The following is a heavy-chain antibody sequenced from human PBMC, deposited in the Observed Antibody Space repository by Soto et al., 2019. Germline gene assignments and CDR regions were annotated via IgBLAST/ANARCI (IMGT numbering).Heavy chain of an antibody. CDR2: ISSSSSYI. Sequence: GGSLRLSCAASGFTFSSYSMNWVRQAPGKGLEWVSSISSSSSYIYYADSVKGRFTISRENAKNSLYLQMNSLRAGDTAVYYCARVPKGQLWTFDYWGQGTLVTVSS. D-gene: IGHD5-18*01. CDR3: ARVPKGQLWTFDY. J-gene: IGHJ4*02. CDR1: GFTFSSYS. V-gene: IGHV3-21*01.